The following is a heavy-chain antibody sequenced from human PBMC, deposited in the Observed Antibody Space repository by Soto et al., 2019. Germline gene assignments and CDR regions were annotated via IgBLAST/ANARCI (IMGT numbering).Heavy chain of an antibody. CDR2: ISSGGGTS. V-gene: IGHV3-23*01. Sequence: EVQLLESGGGLVQPEGSLRLSCAASGFTFSSYTMSWVRQAPGKGLEWVSAISSGGGTSHYADSVKGRFTISRDNSKNTLYLQMNSLRAEDTAVYYCAKGETTVTDPGGFAYWGQGTLVTVSS. D-gene: IGHD4-17*01. CDR1: GFTFSSYT. CDR3: AKGETTVTDPGGFAY. J-gene: IGHJ4*02.